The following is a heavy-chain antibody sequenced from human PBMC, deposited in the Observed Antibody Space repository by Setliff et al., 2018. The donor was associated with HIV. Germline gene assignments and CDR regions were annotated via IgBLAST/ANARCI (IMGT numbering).Heavy chain of an antibody. J-gene: IGHJ6*02. CDR1: GYTFTNYD. CDR3: ARASYLNYGMDV. Sequence: ASVKVSCRASGYTFTNYDINWVRQAPGQGLEWMGWMNPNSGNTGYAQKFQGRVTMTRNTSISTAYMELSSLRSEDTAVYYCARASYLNYGMDVWGQGTTVTVSS. V-gene: IGHV1-8*02. CDR2: MNPNSGNT. D-gene: IGHD1-26*01.